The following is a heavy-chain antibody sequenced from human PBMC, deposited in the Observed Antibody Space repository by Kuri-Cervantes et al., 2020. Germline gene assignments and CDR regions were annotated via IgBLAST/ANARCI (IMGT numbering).Heavy chain of an antibody. D-gene: IGHD3-3*01. V-gene: IGHV3-21*01. Sequence: GGSLRLSCAASGFTFSSYSMNWVRQAPGKGLEWVSSISSSSSYIYYADSVKGRFTISRDNSKNTLYLQMNSLRAEDTAVYYCARDRMAAYYDFWSGYYRSDYYGMDVWGQGTTVTVSS. CDR2: ISSSSSYI. J-gene: IGHJ6*02. CDR3: ARDRMAAYYDFWSGYYRSDYYGMDV. CDR1: GFTFSSYS.